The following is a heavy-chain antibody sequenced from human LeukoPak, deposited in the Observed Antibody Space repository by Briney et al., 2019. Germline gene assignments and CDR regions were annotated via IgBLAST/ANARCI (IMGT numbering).Heavy chain of an antibody. V-gene: IGHV3-21*01. J-gene: IGHJ6*03. Sequence: GGSLRLSCAASGFTFSSYSMNWVRQAPGKGLEWVSSISSSSSYIYYADSVKGRFTISRDNAKNSLYLQMNSLRAEDTAVYYCARDPYDSSGYYVHMDVWGKGTTVTVSS. CDR1: GFTFSSYS. CDR3: ARDPYDSSGYYVHMDV. CDR2: ISSSSSYI. D-gene: IGHD3-22*01.